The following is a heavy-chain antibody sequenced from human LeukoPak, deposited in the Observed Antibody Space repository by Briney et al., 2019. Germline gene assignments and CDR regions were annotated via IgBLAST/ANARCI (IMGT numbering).Heavy chain of an antibody. J-gene: IGHJ6*02. D-gene: IGHD1-26*01. V-gene: IGHV3-30*18. CDR2: ISYDGSNK. CDR3: AKVGYSGSYYYYYGMDV. CDR1: GFTFSSYG. Sequence: GGSLRLSCAASGFTFSSYGMHWVRQAPGKGLEWVAVISYDGSNKYYADSVKGRFTISRDNSKNTLYLQMNSLRAEDTAVFYCAKVGYSGSYYYYYGMDVWGQGTTVTVSS.